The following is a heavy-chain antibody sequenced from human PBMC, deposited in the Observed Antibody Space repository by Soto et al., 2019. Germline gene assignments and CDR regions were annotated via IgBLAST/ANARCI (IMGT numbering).Heavy chain of an antibody. CDR1: GFTFSSYA. D-gene: IGHD3-16*02. J-gene: IGHJ4*02. Sequence: EVQLLESGGGLVEPGGSLRLSCAASGFTFSSYAMSWVRQAPGKGLEWVSAISGSGGSTYYADSVKGRFTISRDNSKNTLYLQMNSLRAEDTAVYYCEKDPDYIWGSYRFFDYWGQGTLVTVSS. CDR3: EKDPDYIWGSYRFFDY. CDR2: ISGSGGST. V-gene: IGHV3-23*01.